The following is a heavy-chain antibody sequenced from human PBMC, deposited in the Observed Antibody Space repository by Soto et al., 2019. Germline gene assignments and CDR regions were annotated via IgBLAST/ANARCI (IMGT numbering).Heavy chain of an antibody. J-gene: IGHJ4*02. CDR1: GGSISSYY. CDR3: ARSLDYCSGGSCYPPGY. V-gene: IGHV4-59*01. CDR2: IYYSGST. D-gene: IGHD2-15*01. Sequence: TVSGGSISSYYWSWIRQPPGKGLEWIGYIYYSGSTNYNPSLKSRVTISVDTSKNQFSLKLSSVTAADTAVYYCARSLDYCSGGSCYPPGYWGQGTLVTVSS.